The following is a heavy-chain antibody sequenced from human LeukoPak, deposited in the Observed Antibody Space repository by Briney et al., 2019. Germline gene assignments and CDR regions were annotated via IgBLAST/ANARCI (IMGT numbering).Heavy chain of an antibody. CDR2: IYYSGST. V-gene: IGHV4-59*08. D-gene: IGHD3-10*01. J-gene: IGHJ3*02. Sequence: PSETLSLTCTVSGGSISSYYWNWIRQSPGKGLEWIGYIYYSGSTNYNPSLKSRVTISIDTSKNHFSLKLSPVTAADTTVFYCARVRDGSRKVPAFDIWGQGTMVTVS. CDR3: ARVRDGSRKVPAFDI. CDR1: GGSISSYY.